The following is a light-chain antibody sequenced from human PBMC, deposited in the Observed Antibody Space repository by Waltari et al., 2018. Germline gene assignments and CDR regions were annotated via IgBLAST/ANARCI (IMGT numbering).Light chain of an antibody. CDR1: QSVSSY. CDR3: QQRANWPIT. Sequence: EIVLTQSPATLSLSPGERDPLSCRASQSVSSYLIWYQQKPGQAPRLLIYDAFNRATGIPARFSGSGSGTDFTLTISSLEPEDFAVYYCQQRANWPITFGQGTRLEIK. J-gene: IGKJ5*01. CDR2: DAF. V-gene: IGKV3-11*01.